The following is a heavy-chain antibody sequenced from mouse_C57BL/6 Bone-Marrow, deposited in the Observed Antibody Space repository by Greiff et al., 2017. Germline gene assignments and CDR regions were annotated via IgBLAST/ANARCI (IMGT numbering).Heavy chain of an antibody. V-gene: IGHV10-1*01. J-gene: IGHJ4*01. Sequence: EVQLVESGGGLVQPKGSLKLSCAASGFSFNTYAMNWVRQAPGKGLEWVARIRSKSNNYATYYADSVKDRFTISRDDSESMLYLQMNNLKTEDTAMYYCAYSKGGTYYAMDYWGQGTSVTVSS. CDR3: AYSKGGTYYAMDY. CDR1: GFSFNTYA. D-gene: IGHD2-5*01. CDR2: IRSKSNNYAT.